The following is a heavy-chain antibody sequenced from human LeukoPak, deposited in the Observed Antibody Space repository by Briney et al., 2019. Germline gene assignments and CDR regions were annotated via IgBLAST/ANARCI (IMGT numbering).Heavy chain of an antibody. V-gene: IGHV4-34*01. J-gene: IGHJ3*02. Sequence: SETLSLTCAVYGVSFSGYYWSWIRQPPGKGLEWIGEINHRGSTNYNSSLKSRVTISVDTSKNQFYLKLSSVTAADPAVYYCATVDILTGYYNDAFDIWGQGTMVTVSS. CDR1: GVSFSGYY. D-gene: IGHD3-9*01. CDR3: ATVDILTGYYNDAFDI. CDR2: INHRGST.